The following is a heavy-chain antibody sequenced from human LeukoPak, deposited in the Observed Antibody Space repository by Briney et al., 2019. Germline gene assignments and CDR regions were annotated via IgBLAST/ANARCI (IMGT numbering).Heavy chain of an antibody. CDR3: ARRPGN. J-gene: IGHJ4*02. CDR2: IKHDESEK. D-gene: IGHD1-14*01. CDR1: GFSFNSDW. Sequence: GGSLRLSCAASGFSFNSDWMDWVRQAPGKGLEWVANIKHDESEKNYLDSVKGRFTISRDNAQNSLYLQMNDLTVEDTARYYCARRPGNWGQGILVTVSS. V-gene: IGHV3-7*03.